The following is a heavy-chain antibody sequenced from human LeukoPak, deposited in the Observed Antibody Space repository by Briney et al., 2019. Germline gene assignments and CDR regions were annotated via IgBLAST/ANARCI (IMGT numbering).Heavy chain of an antibody. CDR1: GGTFSSYA. Sequence: GASVKVSCKASGGTFSSYAMSWVRQAPGQGLEWMGGIIPIFGTANYAQKFQGRGTITTDESTSTAYMELSSLRSEDTAVYYCARSLGYCSGGSCYLPYNWFDPWGQGTLVTVSS. V-gene: IGHV1-69*05. CDR2: IIPIFGTA. CDR3: ARSLGYCSGGSCYLPYNWFDP. D-gene: IGHD2-15*01. J-gene: IGHJ5*02.